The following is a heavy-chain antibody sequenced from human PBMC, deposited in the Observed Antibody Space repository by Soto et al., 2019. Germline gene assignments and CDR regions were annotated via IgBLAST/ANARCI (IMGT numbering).Heavy chain of an antibody. CDR2: VSGYNGDT. D-gene: IGHD4-17*01. CDR3: ARDSTVTTNYFDS. J-gene: IGHJ4*02. Sequence: VASVKVSCKASGYSFTNYGISWVRQAPGQGLEWMGWVSGYNGDTKFAQKLHDRVTMTTDTSTSTAYMELRSLTSDDTAVYYCARDSTVTTNYFDSWGQGTLVTVSS. V-gene: IGHV1-18*01. CDR1: GYSFTNYG.